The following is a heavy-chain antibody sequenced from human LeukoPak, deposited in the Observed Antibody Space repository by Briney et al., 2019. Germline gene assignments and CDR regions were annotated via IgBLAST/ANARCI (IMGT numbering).Heavy chain of an antibody. J-gene: IGHJ4*02. CDR2: IYTSGST. D-gene: IGHD3-22*01. CDR1: GGSISSGSYY. CDR3: ARLLNPYIYYYDSGDSYPPFDY. Sequence: SETLSLTCTVSGGSISSGSYYWSWIRQPAGKGLEWIGRIYTSGSTNYNPSLKSRVTISVDTSKNQFSLKLSSVTAADTAVYYCARLLNPYIYYYDSGDSYPPFDYWGQGSLVTVSS. V-gene: IGHV4-61*02.